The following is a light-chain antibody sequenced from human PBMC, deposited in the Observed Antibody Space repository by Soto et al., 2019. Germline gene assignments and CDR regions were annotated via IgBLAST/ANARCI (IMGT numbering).Light chain of an antibody. CDR1: SSNIGSGT. Sequence: QTVVTQPPSASGTPGQRVTFSCSGSSSNIGSGTVNWYQQLPGTAPKLLIYNDNQRPSGVPDRFSGSKSGTSASLAISGLLSEDEADYYCASWDVTLNGLYVFGTGTKLTVL. CDR2: NDN. CDR3: ASWDVTLNGLYV. V-gene: IGLV1-44*01. J-gene: IGLJ1*01.